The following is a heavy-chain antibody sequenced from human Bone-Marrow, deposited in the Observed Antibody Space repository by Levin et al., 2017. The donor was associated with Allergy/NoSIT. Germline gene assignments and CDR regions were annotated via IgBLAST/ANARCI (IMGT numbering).Heavy chain of an antibody. J-gene: IGHJ4*02. CDR2: IYWNDDK. Sequence: KASGPTLVKSTQTLTLTCTFSGFSLSTSEMGVGWIRQPPGKALEWLALIYWNDDKKYSPSLKNRLTVTKDTSKNQVVLTMTNMDPVDTATYYCAHRSTAAAGWGHFVYWGQGTLVTVSS. V-gene: IGHV2-5*01. D-gene: IGHD1-26*01. CDR3: AHRSTAAAGWGHFVY. CDR1: GFSLSTSEMG.